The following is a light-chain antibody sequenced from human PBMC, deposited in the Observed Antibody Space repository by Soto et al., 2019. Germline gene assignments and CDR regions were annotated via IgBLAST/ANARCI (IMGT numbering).Light chain of an antibody. CDR2: RNN. J-gene: IGLJ1*01. Sequence: QSVLTQPPSASGTPGQGVTISCSGSTSNIGSNYVYWYQQLPGTAPKLLIYRNNQRPSGVPDRFSGSKSGTSASLAISGRRSDDEADYFCATWDDSLNGVYVFGTGTKVTVL. CDR1: TSNIGSNY. CDR3: ATWDDSLNGVYV. V-gene: IGLV1-47*01.